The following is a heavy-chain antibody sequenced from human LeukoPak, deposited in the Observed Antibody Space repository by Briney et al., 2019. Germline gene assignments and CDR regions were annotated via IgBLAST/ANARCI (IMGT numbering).Heavy chain of an antibody. CDR3: ARAPSSGWNYYYYVMDV. CDR2: IYYSGST. J-gene: IGHJ6*02. D-gene: IGHD6-19*01. V-gene: IGHV4-59*01. CDR1: GGSISSYY. Sequence: SEPLSLTCTVSGGSISSYYWSWIRQPPGKGLEWIGYIYYSGSTNYNPSLKSRVTISVDTSKNQFSLKLSSVTAADTAVYYCARAPSSGWNYYYYVMDVWGQGTTVTVSS.